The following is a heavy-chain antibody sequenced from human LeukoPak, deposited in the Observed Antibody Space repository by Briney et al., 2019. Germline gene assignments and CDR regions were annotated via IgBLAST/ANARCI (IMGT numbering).Heavy chain of an antibody. V-gene: IGHV5-51*01. Sequence: GESPKISCKGSGYSFTSYWIGWVRQMPGKGLEWMGIIYPGDSNTRYSPSFQGQVTISADKSINTAYLQWRSLKASDTAMYYCARHESKYEYSSGWCEFYFDYWGQGTLVTVSS. CDR1: GYSFTSYW. J-gene: IGHJ4*02. D-gene: IGHD6-19*01. CDR2: IYPGDSNT. CDR3: ARHESKYEYSSGWCEFYFDY.